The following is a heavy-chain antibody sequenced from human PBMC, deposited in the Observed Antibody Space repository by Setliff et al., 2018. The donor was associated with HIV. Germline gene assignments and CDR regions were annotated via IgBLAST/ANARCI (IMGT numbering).Heavy chain of an antibody. V-gene: IGHV4-38-2*02. Sequence: ETLSLTCTVTGYSISSGYYWAWIRQPPGKGLEWIGYIYHAGNTYYNPSLKSRVTISVDTSKNQISLRLNSLTAADTAVYYCARGTTLNVVPDAFDIWGQGTMVTVS. CDR3: ARGTTLNVVPDAFDI. J-gene: IGHJ3*02. D-gene: IGHD4-17*01. CDR2: IYHAGNT. CDR1: GYSISSGYY.